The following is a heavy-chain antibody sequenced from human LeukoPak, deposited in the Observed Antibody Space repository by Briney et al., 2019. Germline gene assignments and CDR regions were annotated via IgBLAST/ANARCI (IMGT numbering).Heavy chain of an antibody. CDR3: ASDTPLREVVPEARAHYYYYYGMDV. V-gene: IGHV3-7*01. Sequence: GRSLRLSCAASGFKYATYWMNWVRQAPGKGLEWVANIKQDGSEEGYVASVKGRFTISRDNARNSLYLQMNGLRAQDTAVYYCASDTPLREVVPEARAHYYYYYGMDVWGQGTTVTVSS. D-gene: IGHD2-2*01. CDR1: GFKYATYW. CDR2: IKQDGSEE. J-gene: IGHJ6*02.